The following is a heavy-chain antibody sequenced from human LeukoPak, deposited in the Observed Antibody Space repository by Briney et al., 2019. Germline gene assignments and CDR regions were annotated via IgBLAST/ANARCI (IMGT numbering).Heavy chain of an antibody. D-gene: IGHD2-21*02. CDR3: AKEVGLYCGGDCQGSDY. Sequence: GRSLRLSCAASGFTFSSYAMRWVRQAPGKGLEWVAVISYDGSNKYYADSVKGRFTISRDNSKNTLYLQMNSLRAEDTAVYYCAKEVGLYCGGDCQGSDYWGQGTLVTVSS. CDR1: GFTFSSYA. V-gene: IGHV3-30-3*01. CDR2: ISYDGSNK. J-gene: IGHJ4*02.